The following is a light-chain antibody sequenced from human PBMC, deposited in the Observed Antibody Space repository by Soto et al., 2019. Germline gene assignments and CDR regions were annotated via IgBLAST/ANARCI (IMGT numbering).Light chain of an antibody. CDR3: QQSYSTPPT. J-gene: IGKJ5*01. CDR2: AAY. V-gene: IGKV1-39*01. Sequence: DIQMTQSPSSLSASVGDRVTITCRASQSISSYLNWYQQKPGTAPKLMIYAAYSLQSGVPSRFSGSGSGTDFTLTISSLQPEDFATYYCQQSYSTPPTFGQGTRLEI. CDR1: QSISSY.